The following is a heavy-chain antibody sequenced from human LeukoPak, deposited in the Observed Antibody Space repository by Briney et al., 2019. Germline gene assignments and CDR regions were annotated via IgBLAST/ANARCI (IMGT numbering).Heavy chain of an antibody. CDR1: GGSISSGDYY. V-gene: IGHV4-30-4*01. CDR3: ARIQWLVRIWIWFDP. J-gene: IGHJ5*02. CDR2: IYYSGST. D-gene: IGHD6-19*01. Sequence: PSETLSLTCTVSGGSISSGDYYWSWIRQPPGKGLEWIGYIYYSGSTYYNPSLKSRVTISVDTSKNQFSLKLSSVTAADTAVYYCARIQWLVRIWIWFDPWGQGTLVTVSS.